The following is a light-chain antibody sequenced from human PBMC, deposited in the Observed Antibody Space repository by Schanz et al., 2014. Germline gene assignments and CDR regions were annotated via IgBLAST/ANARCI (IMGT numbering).Light chain of an antibody. CDR3: QSYDSRLSAWV. J-gene: IGLJ3*02. CDR2: SNN. V-gene: IGLV1-44*01. CDR1: SSNIGSNT. Sequence: QSVLTQPPSASGTPGQRVTISCSGSSSNIGSNTVNWYQQLPGTAPKLLIYSNNQRPSGVPDRFSGSKSGTSASLAISGLQSEDEADYYCQSYDSRLSAWVFGGGTKVTVL.